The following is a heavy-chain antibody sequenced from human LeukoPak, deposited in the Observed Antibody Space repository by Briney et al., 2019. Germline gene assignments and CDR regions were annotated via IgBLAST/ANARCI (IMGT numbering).Heavy chain of an antibody. CDR3: ARDPSYDSSGYLDY. Sequence: ASETLSLTCAVSGGSISSGGYYWSWIRQPPGKGLEWIGYIYYSGSTNYNPSLKSRVTISLDTSKNQLSLKLSSVTAADTAVYYCARDPSYDSSGYLDYWGQGTLVTVSS. V-gene: IGHV4-61*08. D-gene: IGHD3-22*01. CDR2: IYYSGST. J-gene: IGHJ4*02. CDR1: GGSISSGGYY.